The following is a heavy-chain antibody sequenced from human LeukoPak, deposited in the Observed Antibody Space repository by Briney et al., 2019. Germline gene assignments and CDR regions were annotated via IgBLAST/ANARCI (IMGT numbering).Heavy chain of an antibody. CDR3: ASDPWGNDYGDSYFDY. D-gene: IGHD4-17*01. J-gene: IGHJ4*02. Sequence: SETLSLTCTVSGGSISSGSYYWSWIRQPAGKGLEWIGRIYTSGSTNYNPSLKSRVTISVDTSKNQFSLKLSSVTAADTVVYYCASDPWGNDYGDSYFDYWGQGTLVTVSS. CDR2: IYTSGST. V-gene: IGHV4-61*02. CDR1: GGSISSGSYY.